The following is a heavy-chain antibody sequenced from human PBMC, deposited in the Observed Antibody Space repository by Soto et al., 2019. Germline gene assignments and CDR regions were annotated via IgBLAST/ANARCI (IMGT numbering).Heavy chain of an antibody. CDR2: INHSGST. V-gene: IGHV4-34*01. CDR3: ASWYCSSTSCYPLGYY. Sequence: SETLSLTCAVYGGSFSGYYWSWIRQPPGKGLEWIGEINHSGSTNYNPSLKSRVTISVDTSKNQFSLKLSSVTAADTAVYYCASWYCSSTSCYPLGYYWGQGTLVTVSS. J-gene: IGHJ4*02. D-gene: IGHD2-2*01. CDR1: GGSFSGYY.